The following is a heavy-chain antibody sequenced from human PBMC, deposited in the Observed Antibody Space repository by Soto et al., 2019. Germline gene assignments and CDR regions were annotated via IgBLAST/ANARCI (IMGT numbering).Heavy chain of an antibody. Sequence: QVQLVQSGAEVKKPGASVKVSCKASGYTFTSYGISWVRQAPGQGLEWMGWISAYNGNTNYAQKLQGRVTMTTDTSTSTAYTELRSLKSDDTAVYYCASDVMTTVVKDYYYGMDVWGQGTTVTVSS. CDR1: GYTFTSYG. V-gene: IGHV1-18*04. J-gene: IGHJ6*02. D-gene: IGHD4-17*01. CDR2: ISAYNGNT. CDR3: ASDVMTTVVKDYYYGMDV.